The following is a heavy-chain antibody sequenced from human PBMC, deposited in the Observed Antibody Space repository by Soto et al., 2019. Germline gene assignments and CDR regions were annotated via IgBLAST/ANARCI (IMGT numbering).Heavy chain of an antibody. CDR2: ISGGGST. Sequence: EVQLVESGGGLIQPGGSLRLSCAASGFTVSSNYMRWVRQAPGTGLEWVSLISGGGSTYYSDSVKGRFTISRDNYKNTLNLVMKSLRAEDTAVYYCARGSPSMTYFGEYYFDFWGQGSLVTVSS. D-gene: IGHD3-16*01. CDR3: ARGSPSMTYFGEYYFDF. J-gene: IGHJ4*02. V-gene: IGHV3-53*01. CDR1: GFTVSSNY.